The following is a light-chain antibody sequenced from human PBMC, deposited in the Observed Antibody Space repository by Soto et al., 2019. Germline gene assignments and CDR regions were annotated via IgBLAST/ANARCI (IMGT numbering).Light chain of an antibody. CDR1: TSDVGSYNY. CDR3: YSYAGSDVWV. V-gene: IGLV2-11*01. J-gene: IGLJ3*02. Sequence: QSALTQPRSVSGSPGQSVSISCTGTTSDVGSYNYVSWYQQHPGKAPRLMIYDVRKRPSGVPDRFSGSKSGNTASLTISGLRAEDEADYYCYSYAGSDVWVFGGGTKLTVL. CDR2: DVR.